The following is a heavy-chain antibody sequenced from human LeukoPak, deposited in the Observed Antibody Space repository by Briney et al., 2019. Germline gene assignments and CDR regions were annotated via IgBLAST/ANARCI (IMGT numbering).Heavy chain of an antibody. CDR3: ARAVTPYDAFDI. CDR2: ISSSSSYI. V-gene: IGHV3-21*01. CDR1: GFTFSSYS. Sequence: GGSLRLSRAASGFTFSSYSMNWVRQAPGKGLEWVSSISSSSSYIYYADSVKGRFTISRDNAKNSLYLQMNSLRAEDTAVYYCARAVTPYDAFDIWGQGTMVTVSP. D-gene: IGHD4-17*01. J-gene: IGHJ3*02.